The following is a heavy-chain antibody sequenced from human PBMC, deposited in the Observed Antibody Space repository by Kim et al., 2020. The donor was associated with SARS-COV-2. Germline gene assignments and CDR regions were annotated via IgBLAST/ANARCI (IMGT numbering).Heavy chain of an antibody. V-gene: IGHV3-33*01. CDR1: GFTFSSYG. CDR3: ARPEYYGSGSYYPYYYYYGMDV. Sequence: GGSLRLSCAASGFTFSSYGMHWVRQAPGKGLEWVAVIWYDGSNKYYADSVKGRFTISRDNSKNTLYLQMNSLRAEDTAVYYCARPEYYGSGSYYPYYYYYGMDVWGQGTTVTVSS. D-gene: IGHD3-10*01. CDR2: IWYDGSNK. J-gene: IGHJ6*02.